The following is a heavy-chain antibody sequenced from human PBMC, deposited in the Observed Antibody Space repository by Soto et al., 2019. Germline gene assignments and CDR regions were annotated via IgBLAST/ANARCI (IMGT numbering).Heavy chain of an antibody. CDR1: GGTFSSYT. Sequence: QVQLVQSGAEVKKPGSSVKVSCKASGGTFSSYTISWVGQAPGQGLEWMGGIIPILGIANYAQKFRGRVTITADKSTSTAYMELSSLRSEDTAVYYCARDSRGIVVVPAAMEFDPWGQGTLVTVSS. CDR2: IIPILGIA. CDR3: ARDSRGIVVVPAAMEFDP. D-gene: IGHD2-2*01. V-gene: IGHV1-69*08. J-gene: IGHJ5*02.